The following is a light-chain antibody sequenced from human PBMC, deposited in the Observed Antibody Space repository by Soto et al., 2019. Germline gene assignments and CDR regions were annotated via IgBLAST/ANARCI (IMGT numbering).Light chain of an antibody. V-gene: IGKV1-5*01. CDR2: DAS. CDR1: QTIRTW. J-gene: IGKJ1*01. CDR3: QQYNTYST. Sequence: DIQMTQSPSTLSASVGDRVTITCRASQTIRTWLAWYQQKPGKVPQLLIYDASTLRGGVPSRFSGSGSGTEFTLTISSLQPDDFATYYCQQYNTYSTFGQGTKVDI.